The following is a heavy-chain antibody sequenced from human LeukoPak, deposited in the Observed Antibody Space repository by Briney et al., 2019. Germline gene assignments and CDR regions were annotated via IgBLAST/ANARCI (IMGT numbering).Heavy chain of an antibody. CDR2: IYYNGNT. J-gene: IGHJ6*02. Sequence: SETLSLTCSVSDGSINSYYWNWIRRPPGKGLEWIGYIYYNGNTNYSPSLKSRVTMSVDTFKNLFSLKVSSVTAADTAVYYCARGRSNYYGMDVWAKGPRSPSP. CDR1: DGSINSYY. V-gene: IGHV4-59*01. CDR3: ARGRSNYYGMDV. D-gene: IGHD1-26*01.